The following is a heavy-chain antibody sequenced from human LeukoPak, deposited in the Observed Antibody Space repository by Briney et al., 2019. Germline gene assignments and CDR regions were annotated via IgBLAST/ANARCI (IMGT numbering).Heavy chain of an antibody. CDR3: ARDHETVDYGGNFGY. V-gene: IGHV7-4-1*02. J-gene: IGHJ4*02. CDR2: INTNTGNP. CDR1: GGTFSSYA. Sequence: ASVKVSCKASGGTFSSYAISWVRQAPGQGLEWMGWINTNTGNPTYAQGFTGRFVFSLDTSVSTAYLQISSLKAEDTAVYYCARDHETVDYGGNFGYWGQGTLVTVSS. D-gene: IGHD4-23*01.